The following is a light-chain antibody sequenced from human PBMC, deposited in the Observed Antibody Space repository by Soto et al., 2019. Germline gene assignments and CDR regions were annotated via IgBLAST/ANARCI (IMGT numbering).Light chain of an antibody. V-gene: IGLV2-8*01. Sequence: QSALTQPPSASGSPGQSVTISCTGTSSDVGGYNYISWYQQHPGKAPKLMIYEVSKRPSGVPDRFSGSKSGNTASLTVSGLQAEDEADYFCSSYAGSIFVVFGGGIKVTVL. CDR2: EVS. CDR1: SSDVGGYNY. CDR3: SSYAGSIFVV. J-gene: IGLJ2*01.